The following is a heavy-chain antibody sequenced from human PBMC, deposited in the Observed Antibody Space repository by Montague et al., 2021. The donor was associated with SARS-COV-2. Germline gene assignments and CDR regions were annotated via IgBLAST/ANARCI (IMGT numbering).Heavy chain of an antibody. CDR1: GGSFSGYY. Sequence: SETLSLTCAVYGGSFSGYYWSWIRQPPGKGLEWIGEINHSGSTNYNPSLKSRVTISVDTSKNQFSLKLSSVTAADTAVYYCARGHYSSSWYGIRYYFDYWGQGTLVTASS. J-gene: IGHJ4*02. CDR3: ARGHYSSSWYGIRYYFDY. V-gene: IGHV4-34*01. D-gene: IGHD6-13*01. CDR2: INHSGST.